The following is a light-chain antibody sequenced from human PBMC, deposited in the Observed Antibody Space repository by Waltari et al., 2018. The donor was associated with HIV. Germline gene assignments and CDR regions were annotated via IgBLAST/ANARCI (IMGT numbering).Light chain of an antibody. CDR1: RSNIGDNT. CDR3: ATWEDSLNGRV. V-gene: IGLV1-44*01. CDR2: KSD. J-gene: IGLJ3*02. Sequence: QSVLTQPPSASGTPGQRVTISCSRGRSNIGDNTVNWYQHLPGTAPKLLIYKSDQRPSVVPDRFSGSKSDTSASLALSGLQSEDEADYYCATWEDSLNGRVFGGGTKLTVL.